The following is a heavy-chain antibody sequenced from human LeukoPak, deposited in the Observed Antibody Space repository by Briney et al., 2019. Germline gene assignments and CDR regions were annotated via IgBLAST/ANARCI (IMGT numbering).Heavy chain of an antibody. CDR1: GGTFSSYA. Sequence: ASVKVSCKASGGTFSSYAISWVRQAPGQGLEWMGGIIPIFGTANYAQKFQGRVTITADESTSTAYMELSSLRSEDTAVYYCARDGTYSSGWLGFDYWGQGTLVTVSS. CDR2: IIPIFGTA. D-gene: IGHD6-19*01. J-gene: IGHJ4*02. V-gene: IGHV1-69*13. CDR3: ARDGTYSSGWLGFDY.